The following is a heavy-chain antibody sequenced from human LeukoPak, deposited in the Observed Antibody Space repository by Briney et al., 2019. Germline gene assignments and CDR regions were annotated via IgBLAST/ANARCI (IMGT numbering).Heavy chain of an antibody. J-gene: IGHJ4*02. CDR3: QADKYSSSTQNDY. CDR2: ISYDGSNK. CDR1: GFTFSSYG. D-gene: IGHD6-6*01. Sequence: GGSLRLSCAASGFTFSSYGMHWVRQAPGKGLEWVAVISYDGSNKYYADSVKGRFTISRDNAKNSLYLQMNSLRAEDTAVYYCQADKYSSSTQNDYWGQGTLVTVSS. V-gene: IGHV3-30*03.